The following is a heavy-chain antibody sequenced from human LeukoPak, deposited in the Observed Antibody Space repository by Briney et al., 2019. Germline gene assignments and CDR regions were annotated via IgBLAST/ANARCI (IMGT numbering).Heavy chain of an antibody. D-gene: IGHD2-8*01. CDR3: ARAPAYCTNGVCSKYYFDY. Sequence: ASVKVSCKASGYTSTSYGISWVRQAPGQGLEWMGWISGNNDNTNFAQKFQGRVTMTTDTSTSTAYMELRSLRSDVTAVYYCARAPAYCTNGVCSKYYFDYWGQGTLVTVSS. CDR1: GYTSTSYG. J-gene: IGHJ4*02. CDR2: ISGNNDNT. V-gene: IGHV1-18*01.